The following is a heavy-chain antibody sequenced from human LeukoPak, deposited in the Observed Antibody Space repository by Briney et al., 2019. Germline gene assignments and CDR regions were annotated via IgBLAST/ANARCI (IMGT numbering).Heavy chain of an antibody. Sequence: GSPRPLSCAFGFYFSSYGMCWGRHGPGKGLEWVSAISGSGGSTYYADSVKGRFTISRDNSKNTLYLQMNSLRAEDTAVYYCARGQFMDVWGKGTTVTISS. CDR2: ISGSGGST. CDR1: GFYFSSYG. V-gene: IGHV3-23*01. CDR3: ARGQFMDV. J-gene: IGHJ6*03.